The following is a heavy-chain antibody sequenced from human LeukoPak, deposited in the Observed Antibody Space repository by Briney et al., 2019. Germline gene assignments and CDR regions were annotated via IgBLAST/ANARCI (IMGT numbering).Heavy chain of an antibody. J-gene: IGHJ4*02. D-gene: IGHD1-26*01. CDR3: ANADQVVGATAGGYYFDY. CDR2: INHSGRH. Sequence: PSETLSLTCAVYGGSFSGYYWSWIRQPPGKGLEWIGEINHSGRHNYNPFMESRVTISVDTSKNQFSLKLSSVTAADTALYYCANADQVVGATAGGYYFDYWGQGTLVTVSS. V-gene: IGHV4-34*01. CDR1: GGSFSGYY.